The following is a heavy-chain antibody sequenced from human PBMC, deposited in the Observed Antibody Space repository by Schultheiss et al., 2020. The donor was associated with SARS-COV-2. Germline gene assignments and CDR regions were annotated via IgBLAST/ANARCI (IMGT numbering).Heavy chain of an antibody. CDR1: GFTFSDYY. J-gene: IGHJ4*02. V-gene: IGHV3-23*01. D-gene: IGHD4-23*01. CDR3: ARYQDYGNPPHFDY. CDR2: ISGSGGST. Sequence: GGSLRLSCAASGFTFSDYYMSWIRQAPGKGLEWVSAISGSGGSTYYADSVKGRFTISRDNSKNTLYLQMNSLRAEDTAVYYCARYQDYGNPPHFDYWGQGTLVTVSS.